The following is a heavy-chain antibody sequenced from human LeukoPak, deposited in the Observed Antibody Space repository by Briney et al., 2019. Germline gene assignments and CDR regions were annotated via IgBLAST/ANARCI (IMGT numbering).Heavy chain of an antibody. CDR2: IYYSGST. D-gene: IGHD6-19*01. CDR3: ARSGAVAGIIPDL. Sequence: PSETLSLTCTVSGGSISSGGYYWSWIRQHPGKGPEWIGYIYYSGSTYYNPSLKSRVTISVDTSKNQFSLKLSSVTAADTAVYYCARSGAVAGIIPDLWGRGTLVTVSS. V-gene: IGHV4-31*03. CDR1: GGSISSGGYY. J-gene: IGHJ2*01.